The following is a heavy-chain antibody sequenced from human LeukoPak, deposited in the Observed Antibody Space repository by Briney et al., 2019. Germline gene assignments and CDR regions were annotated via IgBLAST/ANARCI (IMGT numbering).Heavy chain of an antibody. J-gene: IGHJ4*02. CDR1: GYTFTGYY. Sequence: ASVTVSCKASGYTFTGYYIHWVRQAPGQGLEWIGWINPNNGGTQYAQKFHDRVTMTRDTSISTAYMELSRLTSDDTAVYYCARDQNFHDSGGYYGIDCWGQGTLVTVSS. CDR2: INPNNGGT. V-gene: IGHV1-2*02. D-gene: IGHD3-22*01. CDR3: ARDQNFHDSGGYYGIDC.